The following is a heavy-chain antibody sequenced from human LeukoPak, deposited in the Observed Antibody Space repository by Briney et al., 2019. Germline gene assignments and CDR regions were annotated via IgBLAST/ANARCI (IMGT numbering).Heavy chain of an antibody. CDR2: INPNSGGT. CDR1: GYTFTGYY. V-gene: IGHV1-2*02. J-gene: IGHJ4*02. Sequence: ASVKVSCKASGYTFTGYYMDWVRQAPGQGLEWMGWINPNSGGTNYAQKFQGRVTMTRDTSISTAYMELSRLRSDDMAVYYCQITPITGTTTVFDYWGQGTLVTVSS. CDR3: QITPITGTTTVFDY. D-gene: IGHD1-7*01.